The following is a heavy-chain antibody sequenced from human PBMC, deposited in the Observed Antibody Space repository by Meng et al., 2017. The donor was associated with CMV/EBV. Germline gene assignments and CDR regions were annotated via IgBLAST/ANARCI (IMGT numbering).Heavy chain of an antibody. D-gene: IGHD3-10*01. J-gene: IGHJ4*02. Sequence: SETLSLTCAVYGGSFSGYYWSWIRQPPGKGLEWIGYIYYSGSTNYNPSLKSRVTISVDTSKNQSSLKLSSVTAADTAVYYCARVGVGESFDYWGQGTLVTVSS. V-gene: IGHV4-59*01. CDR3: ARVGVGESFDY. CDR2: IYYSGST. CDR1: GGSFSGYY.